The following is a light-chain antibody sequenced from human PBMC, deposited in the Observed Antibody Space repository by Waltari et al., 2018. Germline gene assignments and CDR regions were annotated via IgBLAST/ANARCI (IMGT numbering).Light chain of an antibody. CDR2: GNT. J-gene: IGLJ2*01. V-gene: IGLV1-40*02. CDR1: SSTIGADHE. CDR3: QSFDTSLSDGVV. Sequence: QSILTQPPSVSGAPGQRVTISCTGSSSTIGADHEVHWYQDFPGRAPKLLIYGNTNRPSGVPDRFSGSKSGTSASLTITGLQAEDEADYYCQSFDTSLSDGVVFGGGTKV.